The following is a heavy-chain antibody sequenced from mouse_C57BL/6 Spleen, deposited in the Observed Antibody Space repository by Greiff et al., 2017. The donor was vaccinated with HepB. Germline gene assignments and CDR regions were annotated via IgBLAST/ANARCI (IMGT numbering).Heavy chain of an antibody. CDR1: GYTFTSYG. D-gene: IGHD2-4*01. Sequence: QVQLQQSGAELARPGASVKLSCKASGYTFTSYGISWVKQRTGQGLEWIGEIYPRSGNTYYNEKFKGKATLTADKSSSTAYMELRSLTSEDSAVYFGAKERPMITTDYLDYWGQGTTLTVSS. J-gene: IGHJ2*01. CDR2: IYPRSGNT. CDR3: AKERPMITTDYLDY. V-gene: IGHV1-81*01.